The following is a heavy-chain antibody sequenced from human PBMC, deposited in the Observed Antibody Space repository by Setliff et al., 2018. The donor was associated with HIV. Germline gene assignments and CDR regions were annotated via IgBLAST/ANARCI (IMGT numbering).Heavy chain of an antibody. Sequence: GASVKVSCKASGYTFTNYYIHWVRQAPGQGLEWMGVINPSRGSASYPQNFQGRVTMTRDTSTSTVYMEMNSLKVEDTAVYYCARDATRGGDFDFWGQGTLVTVSS. J-gene: IGHJ4*02. D-gene: IGHD1-26*01. V-gene: IGHV1-46*01. CDR2: INPSRGSA. CDR3: ARDATRGGDFDF. CDR1: GYTFTNYY.